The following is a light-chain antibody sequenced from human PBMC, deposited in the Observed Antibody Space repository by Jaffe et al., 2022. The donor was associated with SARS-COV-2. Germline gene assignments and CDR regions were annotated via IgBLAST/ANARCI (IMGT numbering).Light chain of an antibody. CDR2: RAS. J-gene: IGKJ4*01. Sequence: EIVLTQSPGTLSLSPGEGATLSCRASQTVFKNKLYWYQQKPGQPPRLLIYRASTRATGIPDRFSGTGSGTDFTLTITRLEPEDSAVYYCQQSGTAPLTFGGGTRLEI. CDR3: QQSGTAPLT. V-gene: IGKV3-20*01. CDR1: QTVFKNK.